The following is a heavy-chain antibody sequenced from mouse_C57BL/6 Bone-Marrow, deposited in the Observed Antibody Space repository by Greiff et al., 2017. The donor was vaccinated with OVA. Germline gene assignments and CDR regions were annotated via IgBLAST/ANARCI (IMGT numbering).Heavy chain of an antibody. CDR2: INPSNGGT. V-gene: IGHV1-53*01. CDR1: GYTFTSYW. Sequence: QVQLQQPGPELVKPGASVKLSCKASGYTFTSYWMHWVKQRPGQGLEWIGNINPSNGGTNYNEKFKSKATLTVDKSSSTAYMQLSSLTSEDSAVYYCAIGPPSYGYFDVWGTGTTVTVSS. J-gene: IGHJ1*03. CDR3: AIGPPSYGYFDV.